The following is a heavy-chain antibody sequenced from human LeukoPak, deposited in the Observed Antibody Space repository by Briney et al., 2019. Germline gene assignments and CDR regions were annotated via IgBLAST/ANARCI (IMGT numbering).Heavy chain of an antibody. CDR3: GRMEYYFDY. CDR1: GGSISSYY. V-gene: IGHV4-59*01. D-gene: IGHD3-3*01. CDR2: IYYSGST. J-gene: IGHJ4*02. Sequence: PSETLSLTCTVSGGSISSYYWSRIRQPPGKGLEWIGYIYYSGSTNYNPSLKSRVTMSADTSKNQFSLRLSSVTAADTAVYYCGRMEYYFDYWGQGTLVTVSS.